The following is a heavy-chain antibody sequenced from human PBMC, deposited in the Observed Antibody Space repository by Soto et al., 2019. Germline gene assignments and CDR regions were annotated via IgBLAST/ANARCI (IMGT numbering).Heavy chain of an antibody. V-gene: IGHV4-4*02. J-gene: IGHJ4*02. D-gene: IGHD3-10*01. CDR2: IFHSGST. CDR1: GSPISIINW. Sequence: SETLSPTFHDSGSPISIINWGSWTRQPPGKGLEWIGEIFHSGSTNYHPSLKSRVTISVDKSKNQFSLKLSSVTAADTAVYYCARAPRGNYGYPSYFDYWGQGTLVTVSS. CDR3: ARAPRGNYGYPSYFDY.